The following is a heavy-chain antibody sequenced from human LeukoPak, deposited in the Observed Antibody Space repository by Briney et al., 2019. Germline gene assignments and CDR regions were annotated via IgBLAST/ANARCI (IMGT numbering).Heavy chain of an antibody. V-gene: IGHV4-59*08. CDR1: GASIRDYH. Sequence: PSETLSLTCTVSGASIRDYHWNWVRQPLGKGLEWIGYSHYTGNTDYNPSLKSRVTISVDTSKNQFSLRVTSVTAADAAVYYCATQAGGCASGSFDYWGQGTLVTVSS. D-gene: IGHD4-23*01. J-gene: IGHJ4*02. CDR3: ATQAGGCASGSFDY. CDR2: SHYTGNT.